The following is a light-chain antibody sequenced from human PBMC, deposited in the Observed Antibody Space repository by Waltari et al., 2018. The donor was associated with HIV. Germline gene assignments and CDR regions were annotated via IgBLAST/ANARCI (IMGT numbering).Light chain of an antibody. J-gene: IGLJ3*02. CDR1: SSDVGGYNY. CDR2: EVS. CDR3: CSYAGSSTWV. Sequence: QSALTQPASVSGSPGQSITISCTGTSSDVGGYNYVSWYQQHPGKAPKLMIYEVSKRHSGFSNRFSGSKSGNTASLTSSGLQAEDEADYYCCSYAGSSTWVFGGGTKLTVL. V-gene: IGLV2-23*02.